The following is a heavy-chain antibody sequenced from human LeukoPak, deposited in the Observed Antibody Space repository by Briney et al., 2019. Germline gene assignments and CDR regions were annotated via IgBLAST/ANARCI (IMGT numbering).Heavy chain of an antibody. J-gene: IGHJ6*03. D-gene: IGHD6-13*01. CDR1: GFSLSTSGMC. V-gene: IGHV2-70*11. CDR3: ARIRGVAAAGTAYYYCMDV. Sequence: SGPALVKPTQTLTLTCTFSGFSLSTSGMCVSWIRQPPGKALEWLARIDWDDDKYYSTSLKTRLTISKDTSKNQVVLTMTNMDPVDTTTYYCARIRGVAAAGTAYYYCMDVWGKGTTVTVSS. CDR2: IDWDDDK.